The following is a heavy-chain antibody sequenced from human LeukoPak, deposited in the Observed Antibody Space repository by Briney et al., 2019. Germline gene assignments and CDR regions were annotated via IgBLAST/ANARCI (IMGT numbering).Heavy chain of an antibody. Sequence: GGSLRLSCAASGFTFSSYSMNWVRQAPGKGLEWVSSISSSSSYIYYADSVKGRFTISRDNAKNSLYLQMNSLRAEDTAVYYCARDGDFEYRSSSPAFDIWGQGTMVTVSS. V-gene: IGHV3-21*01. CDR2: ISSSSSYI. CDR3: ARDGDFEYRSSSPAFDI. J-gene: IGHJ3*02. D-gene: IGHD6-6*01. CDR1: GFTFSSYS.